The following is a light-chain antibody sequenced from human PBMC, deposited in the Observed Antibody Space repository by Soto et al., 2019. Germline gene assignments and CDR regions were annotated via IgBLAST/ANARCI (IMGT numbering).Light chain of an antibody. CDR1: QSMNDL. CDR3: LRYNAFSQT. Sequence: DIQMTQSPSTLSASVGDRVTITCRASQSMNDLLAWYQQKTGRDPKVLIYDASSLQRGVPSRFSGSGSGKEFTLTIDSLQPADVATYYCLRYNAFSQTFGQGTKVEI. CDR2: DAS. J-gene: IGKJ1*01. V-gene: IGKV1-5*01.